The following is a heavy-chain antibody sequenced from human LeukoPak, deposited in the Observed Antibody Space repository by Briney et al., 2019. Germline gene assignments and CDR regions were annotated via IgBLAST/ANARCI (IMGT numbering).Heavy chain of an antibody. CDR2: IWYDGSNK. J-gene: IGHJ3*02. CDR1: GFTFSSYG. D-gene: IGHD1-26*01. V-gene: IGHV3-33*01. CDR3: ARDPRYSGSLKAFDI. Sequence: GGSLRLSCAASGFTFSSYGMHWVRQAPGKGLEWVAVIWYDGSNKYYADSVKGRFTISRDNSKNTLYLQMNSLRAEDTAVYYCARDPRYSGSLKAFDIWGRGTMVTVSS.